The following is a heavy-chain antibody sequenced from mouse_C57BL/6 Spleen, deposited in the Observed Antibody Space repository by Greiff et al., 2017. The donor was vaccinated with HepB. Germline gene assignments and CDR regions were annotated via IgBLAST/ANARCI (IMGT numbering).Heavy chain of an antibody. Sequence: QVQLKESGAELVRPGASVTLSCKASGYTFTDYEMHWVKQTPVHGLEWIGAIDPETGGTAYNQKFKGKAILTADKSSSTAYMELRSLTSEDSAVYYCTRDSSGYVYWGQGTTLTVSS. CDR2: IDPETGGT. CDR3: TRDSSGYVY. CDR1: GYTFTDYE. J-gene: IGHJ2*01. V-gene: IGHV1-15*01. D-gene: IGHD3-2*02.